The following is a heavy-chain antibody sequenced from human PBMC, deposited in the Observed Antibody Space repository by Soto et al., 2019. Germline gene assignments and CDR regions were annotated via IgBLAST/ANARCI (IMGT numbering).Heavy chain of an antibody. CDR1: GFTFSSYS. J-gene: IGHJ4*02. Sequence: EVQLVESGGGLVKPGGSLRLSCAASGFTFSSYSMNWVRHAPGKGLEWVSSISSSSSYIYYADSVKGRFTISRDNAKNSLYLQMNSLRAEDTAVYYCARAPYYYDSSGYWAYWGQGTLVTVSS. CDR3: ARAPYYYDSSGYWAY. D-gene: IGHD3-22*01. V-gene: IGHV3-21*01. CDR2: ISSSSSYI.